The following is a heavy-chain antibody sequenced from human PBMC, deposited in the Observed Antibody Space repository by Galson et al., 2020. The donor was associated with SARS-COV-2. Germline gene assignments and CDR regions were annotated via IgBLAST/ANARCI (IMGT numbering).Heavy chain of an antibody. CDR2: IYYSGST. CDR3: ARHPSYGYVAGEYYFDY. D-gene: IGHD5-18*01. J-gene: IGHJ4*02. Sequence: SETLSLTCTVSGGSISSYYWSWIRQPPGKGLEWIGYIYYSGSTNYNPSLKSRVTISVDTSKNQFSLKLSSVTAADTAVYYCARHPSYGYVAGEYYFDYWGQGTLVTVSS. V-gene: IGHV4-59*08. CDR1: GGSISSYY.